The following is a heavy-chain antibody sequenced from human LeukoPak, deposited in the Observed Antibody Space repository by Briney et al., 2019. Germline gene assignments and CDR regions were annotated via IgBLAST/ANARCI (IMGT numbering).Heavy chain of an antibody. CDR1: GFTFSGYW. V-gene: IGHV3-7*01. D-gene: IGHD4-11*01. CDR3: ARDNDFTNYY. Sequence: PGGSLRLSCAASGFTFSGYWMSWVRQAPGKGLEWVANIKQDGSEKFYADSVKGRFTISRDDAKNSLYLQMNSLRAEDTAVYYCARDNDFTNYYWGQGTLVTVSS. J-gene: IGHJ4*02. CDR2: IKQDGSEK.